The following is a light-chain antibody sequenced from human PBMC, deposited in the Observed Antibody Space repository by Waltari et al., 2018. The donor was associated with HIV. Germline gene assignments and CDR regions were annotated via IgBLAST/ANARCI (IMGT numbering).Light chain of an antibody. CDR3: VGWDGSLXGXV. J-gene: IGLJ1*01. Sequence: QSVLTQPPSASGTPGQTVTISCSGSNSNIGNDTVYWYQQLPGMTPKLXIYXNYQRPSGVPDRFAXXKSXTSASLAISGLRSEDEADYYCVGWDGSLXGXVFXXGTTVTVL. CDR2: XNY. CDR1: NSNIGNDT. V-gene: IGLV1-47*01.